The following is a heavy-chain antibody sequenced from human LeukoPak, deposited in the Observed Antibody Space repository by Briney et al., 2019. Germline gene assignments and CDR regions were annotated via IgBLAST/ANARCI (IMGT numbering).Heavy chain of an antibody. CDR3: ARGGGHHHFDY. V-gene: IGHV3-23*01. Sequence: GGSLRLSCAASGFILSTYAMSWVRQAPGKGLEWVSAISATGYTTYYADSVKGRFTISTDNSKSTVYLQMNSLRAEDTAVYYCARGGGHHHFDYWGQGTLVTVSS. D-gene: IGHD1-14*01. J-gene: IGHJ4*02. CDR2: ISATGYTT. CDR1: GFILSTYA.